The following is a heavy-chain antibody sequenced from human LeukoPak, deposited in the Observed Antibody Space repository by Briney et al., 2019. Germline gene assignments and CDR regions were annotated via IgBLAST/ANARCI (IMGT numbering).Heavy chain of an antibody. Sequence: RGLLRLSRAASGFTCRRDAMSWVPEAPGKGLEWVSAISGSGGSTYYADSVKGRFTISRDNSKNTLYLQMNSLRAEVTAVYYCAKEHGSGEQQLEPFDFWGQGTLVTVSS. V-gene: IGHV3-23*01. CDR3: AKEHGSGEQQLEPFDF. D-gene: IGHD6-13*01. CDR2: ISGSGGST. J-gene: IGHJ4*02. CDR1: GFTCRRDA.